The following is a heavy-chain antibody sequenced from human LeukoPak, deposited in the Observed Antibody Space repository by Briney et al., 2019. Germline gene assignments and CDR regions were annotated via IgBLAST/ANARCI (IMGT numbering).Heavy chain of an antibody. J-gene: IGHJ3*02. CDR3: ARDMGAFDI. Sequence: ASVKVSCKASGYSFTTYGISWVRQAPGQGLEWMGWISANNNNTDNVQKLQGRVTMTTDTSTSTAYMELRSLRSDDTAVYYCARDMGAFDIWGQGTMVTVSS. D-gene: IGHD3-10*01. CDR2: ISANNNNT. CDR1: GYSFTTYG. V-gene: IGHV1-18*01.